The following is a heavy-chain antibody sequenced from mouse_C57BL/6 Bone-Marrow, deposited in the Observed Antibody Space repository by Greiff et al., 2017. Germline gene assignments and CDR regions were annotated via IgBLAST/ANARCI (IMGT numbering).Heavy chain of an antibody. CDR1: GFTFSSYA. CDR2: ISDGGSYT. CDR3: ARLDYYAMDY. Sequence: EVQLVESGGGLVKPGGSLKLSCAASGFTFSSYAMSWVRQTPEKRLEWVATISDGGSYTYYPDNVKGRFTISRDNAKNNLYLQMSHLKSEDTAMYYCARLDYYAMDYWGQGTSVTVSS. V-gene: IGHV5-4*01. J-gene: IGHJ4*01.